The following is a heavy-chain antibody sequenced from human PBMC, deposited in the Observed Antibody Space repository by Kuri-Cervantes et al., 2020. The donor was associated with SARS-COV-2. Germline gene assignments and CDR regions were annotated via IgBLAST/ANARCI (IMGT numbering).Heavy chain of an antibody. V-gene: IGHV3-30-3*01. J-gene: IGHJ6*03. CDR1: GFTFSSYA. Sequence: GGSLRLSCAASGFTFSSYAMHWVRQAPGKGLEWVAVISYDGSNKYYADSVKGRFTISRDNSKNTLYLQMNSLRAEDTAVYYCARDPSGQLGSYYYYYYMDVWGKGTTVTVSS. CDR3: ARDPSGQLGSYYYYYYMDV. CDR2: ISYDGSNK. D-gene: IGHD6-13*01.